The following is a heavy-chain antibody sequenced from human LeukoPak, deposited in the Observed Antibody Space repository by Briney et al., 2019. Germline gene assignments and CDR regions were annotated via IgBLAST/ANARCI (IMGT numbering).Heavy chain of an antibody. CDR1: GGSICSGGYY. Sequence: PSQTLSLTCTVSGGSICSGGYYWSWIRQHPGKGLEWIGYIYYSGSTYYNPSLKSRVTISVDTSKNQFSLKLSSVTAADTAVYYCARMSDYPYFDYWGQGTLVTVSS. CDR3: ARMSDYPYFDY. D-gene: IGHD4-17*01. J-gene: IGHJ4*02. CDR2: IYYSGST. V-gene: IGHV4-31*03.